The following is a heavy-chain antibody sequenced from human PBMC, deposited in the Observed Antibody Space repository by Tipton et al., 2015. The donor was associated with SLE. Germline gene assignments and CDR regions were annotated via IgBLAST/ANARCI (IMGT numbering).Heavy chain of an antibody. CDR2: ICYSGST. CDR1: GGSISSSSYY. J-gene: IGHJ6*03. V-gene: IGHV4-39*01. Sequence: TLSLTCTVSGGSISSSSYYWGWIRQPPGKGQEWIGSICYSGSTYYNPSLKIRVTISVATSKNQFSLKLSSVTAADTAVYYCAGQFGRDCGGDCDYYDMDVWGKGTTVTVSS. D-gene: IGHD2-21*01. CDR3: AGQFGRDCGGDCDYYDMDV.